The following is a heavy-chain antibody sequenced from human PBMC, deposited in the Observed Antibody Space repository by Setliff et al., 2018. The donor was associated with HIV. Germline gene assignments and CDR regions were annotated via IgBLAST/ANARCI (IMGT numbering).Heavy chain of an antibody. CDR2: ISAYNGNT. Sequence: ASVKVSCKASGYTFTSYGISWVRQAPGQGLEWMGWISAYNGNTNYAQKLQGRVTMTTDTSTSTAYMELRSLRSDDTAVYYCARVRMPPYWKSSGPLKDWGQGTLVTVSS. CDR3: ARVRMPPYWKSSGPLKD. J-gene: IGHJ4*02. V-gene: IGHV1-18*01. CDR1: GYTFTSYG. D-gene: IGHD3-22*01.